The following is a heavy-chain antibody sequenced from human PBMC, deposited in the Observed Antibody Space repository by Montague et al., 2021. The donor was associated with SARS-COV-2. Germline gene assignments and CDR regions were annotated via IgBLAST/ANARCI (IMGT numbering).Heavy chain of an antibody. CDR3: ASQRLDMMFFGVVPVRVFDY. Sequence: SETLSLTCTVSGGSISSSNYYWGWIRQPPGKGLEWIGSIYYSGSTYYNPSLKSRVTISVDTSKNQFSLKLRSVTAADTAVYYCASQRLDMMFFGVVPVRVFDYWGQGTLVTVSS. J-gene: IGHJ4*02. V-gene: IGHV4-39*01. CDR2: IYYSGST. CDR1: GGSISSSNYY. D-gene: IGHD3-3*01.